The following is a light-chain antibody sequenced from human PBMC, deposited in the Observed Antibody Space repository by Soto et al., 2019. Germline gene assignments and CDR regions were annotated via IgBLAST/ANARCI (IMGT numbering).Light chain of an antibody. CDR3: TSYTSSSTYV. J-gene: IGLJ1*01. CDR2: DVT. V-gene: IGLV2-14*03. CDR1: SRDVGGYNY. Sequence: QSVLTQPASVSGSPGQSITISCTGNSRDVGGYNYVFWYQHPPGKAPKLMIYDVTNRPSGVSNRFSGSKSGNTASLTISGLQAEDEADYYCTSYTSSSTYVFGTGTKATVL.